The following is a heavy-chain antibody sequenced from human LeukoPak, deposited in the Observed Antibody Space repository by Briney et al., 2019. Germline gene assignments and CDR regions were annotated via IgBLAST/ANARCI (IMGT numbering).Heavy chain of an antibody. D-gene: IGHD2-15*01. V-gene: IGHV1-8*01. CDR2: MNPNSGNT. CDR3: ALGGSNRIWVWY. J-gene: IGHJ4*02. Sequence: GASVKVSCKASGYTFTSYDINWVRQATGQGLEWMGWMNPNSGNTGYAQKFQGRVTVTRNTSISTAYMELSSLRSEDTAVYYCALGGSNRIWVWYWGQGTLVTVSS. CDR1: GYTFTSYD.